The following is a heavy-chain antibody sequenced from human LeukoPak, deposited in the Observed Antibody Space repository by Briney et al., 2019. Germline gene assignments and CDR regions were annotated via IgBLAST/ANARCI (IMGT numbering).Heavy chain of an antibody. CDR3: ARPGKGGYSSSWYYFDY. J-gene: IGHJ4*02. Sequence: SETLSLTCTVSGGSISSSSYYWGWIRQPPGKGLEWIVSIYYSGSTYYNPSLKSRVTISVDTSKNQFSLKLSSVTAADTAVYYCARPGKGGYSSSWYYFDYWGQGTLVTVSS. D-gene: IGHD6-13*01. CDR1: GGSISSSSYY. CDR2: IYYSGST. V-gene: IGHV4-39*01.